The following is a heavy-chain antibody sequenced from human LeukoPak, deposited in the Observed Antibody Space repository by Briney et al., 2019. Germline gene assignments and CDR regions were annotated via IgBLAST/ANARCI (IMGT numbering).Heavy chain of an antibody. J-gene: IGHJ6*02. D-gene: IGHD3-3*01. Sequence: SETLSLTCTVSGGSISSSSSYWSWIRQPPGKGLEWIGEINHSGSTNYNPSLKSRVTISVDTSKNQFSLKLSSVTAADTAVYYCARALGITIFGVARYGMDVWGQGTTVTVSS. CDR2: INHSGST. CDR1: GGSISSSSSY. CDR3: ARALGITIFGVARYGMDV. V-gene: IGHV4-39*07.